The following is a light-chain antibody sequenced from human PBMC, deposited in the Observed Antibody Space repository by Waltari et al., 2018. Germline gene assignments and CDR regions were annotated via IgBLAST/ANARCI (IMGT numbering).Light chain of an antibody. CDR1: SSNIGSNT. V-gene: IGLV1-44*01. CDR2: NNN. CDR3: AAWDDSLNGVV. J-gene: IGLJ2*01. Sequence: QSVLTQPPSASGTPGQRVTISCSGSSSNIGSNTVNWYQQLPGTAPKLLIYNNNQRPSGVPDRCSGPKSGTSASLAISGLQSEDEADYYCAAWDDSLNGVVFGGGTKLTVL.